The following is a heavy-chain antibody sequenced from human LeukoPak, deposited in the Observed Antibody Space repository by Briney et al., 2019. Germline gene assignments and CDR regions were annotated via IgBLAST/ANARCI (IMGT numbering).Heavy chain of an antibody. CDR1: GGTFSSYA. D-gene: IGHD3-9*01. CDR3: ARSYYDILGAFDY. Sequence: SVKVSCKASGGTFSSYAISWVRQARGQGLEWMGGIIPIFVTANYAQKFQGRVTITADESTSTAYMELSSLRSEDTAVYYCARSYYDILGAFDYWGQGTLVTVSS. V-gene: IGHV1-69*01. CDR2: IIPIFVTA. J-gene: IGHJ4*02.